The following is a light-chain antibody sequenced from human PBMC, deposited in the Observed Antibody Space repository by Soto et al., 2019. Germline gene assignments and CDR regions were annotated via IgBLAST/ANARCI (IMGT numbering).Light chain of an antibody. CDR1: QNIRSW. V-gene: IGKV1-5*03. Sequence: DVQMTQSPSTLSASVGDRVTITCRASQNIRSWLAWYQQKPGKAPKLLIYKASGLESGVPSRFSGSGSGTECTLTVSSLQPDDFATYYCQQYHYFPYTFGQGTNLEIK. J-gene: IGKJ2*01. CDR2: KAS. CDR3: QQYHYFPYT.